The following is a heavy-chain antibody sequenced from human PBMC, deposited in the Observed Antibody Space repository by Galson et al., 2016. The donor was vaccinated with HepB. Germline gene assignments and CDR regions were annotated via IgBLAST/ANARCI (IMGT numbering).Heavy chain of an antibody. V-gene: IGHV1-46*01. Sequence: SVKVSCKASGYTFTSYYMHWVRRAPGQGLEWMGIINPSGGSTSYAQKFQGRVTMTRDTSTSTVYMELSSLRSEDTAVYYCARGEWDYGDSHYFDYWGQGTPVTVSS. D-gene: IGHD4-17*01. CDR1: GYTFTSYY. CDR3: ARGEWDYGDSHYFDY. J-gene: IGHJ4*02. CDR2: INPSGGST.